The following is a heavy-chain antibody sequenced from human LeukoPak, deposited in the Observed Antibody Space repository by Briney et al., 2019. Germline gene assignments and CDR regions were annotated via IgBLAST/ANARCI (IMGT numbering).Heavy chain of an antibody. CDR3: AREVVDLWSGYVTKRVNFDY. D-gene: IGHD3-3*01. V-gene: IGHV3-48*01. CDR2: ISSSSSTI. J-gene: IGHJ4*02. CDR1: GFTFSSYS. Sequence: GGSLRLSCAASGFTFSSYSMNWVRQAPGKGLEWVSYISSSSSTIYYADSVKGRFTISRDNSKNTLYLQMNSLRAEDTAVYYCAREVVDLWSGYVTKRVNFDYWGQGTLVTVSS.